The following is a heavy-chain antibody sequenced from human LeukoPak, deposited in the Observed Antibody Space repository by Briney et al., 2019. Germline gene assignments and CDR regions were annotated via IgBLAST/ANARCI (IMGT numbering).Heavy chain of an antibody. V-gene: IGHV4-39*07. CDR2: IYYSGST. CDR3: ARDMVEVVTAGDDAFDI. J-gene: IGHJ3*02. D-gene: IGHD2-21*02. Sequence: TTSETLSLTCTVSGGSISSSSYYWGWIRQPPGKGLEWIGSIYYSGSTYYNPSLKSRVTISVDTSKNQFSLKLSSVTAADTAVYYCARDMVEVVTAGDDAFDIWGQGTMVTVSS. CDR1: GGSISSSSYY.